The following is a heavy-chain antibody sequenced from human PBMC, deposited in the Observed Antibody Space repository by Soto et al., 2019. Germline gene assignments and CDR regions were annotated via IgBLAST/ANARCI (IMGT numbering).Heavy chain of an antibody. V-gene: IGHV1-18*04. D-gene: IGHD3-22*01. J-gene: IGHJ4*02. CDR2: ISAYNGNT. CDR1: GYTLSTYP. CDR3: ARTVGAGYYYDSSGYSHFDY. Sequence: ASVKVSCKASGYTLSTYPISWVRQAPGEGLQWMAWISAYNGNTNYAQKLQGRVTMTTDTSTSTAYMELRSLRSDDTAVYYCARTVGAGYYYDSSGYSHFDYWGQGTLVTVSS.